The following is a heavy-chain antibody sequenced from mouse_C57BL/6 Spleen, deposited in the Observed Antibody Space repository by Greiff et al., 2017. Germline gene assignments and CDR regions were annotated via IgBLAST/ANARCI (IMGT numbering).Heavy chain of an antibody. CDR3: ARGRAYYSNPLALDY. V-gene: IGHV1-69*01. D-gene: IGHD2-5*01. J-gene: IGHJ4*01. CDR2: IDPSDSYT. CDR1: GYTFTSYW. Sequence: QVQLQQSGAELVMPGASVKLSCKASGYTFTSYWLHWVKQRPGQGLEWIGEIDPSDSYTNYNQKFKGKATLTVDTSSSTAYMQLISLTSEDAAVYYCARGRAYYSNPLALDYWGQGTSVTVSS.